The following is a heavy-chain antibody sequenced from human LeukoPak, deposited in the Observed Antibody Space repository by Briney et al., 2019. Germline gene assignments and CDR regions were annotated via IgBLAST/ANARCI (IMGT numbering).Heavy chain of an antibody. CDR3: ARIPSS. CDR1: GGSFSGYY. D-gene: IGHD6-13*01. CDR2: INHSGST. J-gene: IGHJ4*02. V-gene: IGHV4-34*01. Sequence: SETLSLTCAVYGGSFSGYYWSWIRQPPGKGLEWIREINHSGSTNYNPSLKSRVTISVDTSKNQFSLKLSSVTAADTAVYYCARIPSSWGQGTLVTVSS.